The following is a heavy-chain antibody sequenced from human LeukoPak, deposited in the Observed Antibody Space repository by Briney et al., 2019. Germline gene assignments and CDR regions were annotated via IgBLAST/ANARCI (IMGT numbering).Heavy chain of an antibody. CDR1: GFTFSSNP. CDR2: TSHDENNK. Sequence: GGSLRLSCAASGFTFSSNPMHWVRQAPGKGLEWVAVTSHDENNKYYADSVKGRFTISRDNSKNTLYLQMNSLRAEDTAVYYCAKDVFGGIDYWGQGTLVTVSS. CDR3: AKDVFGGIDY. D-gene: IGHD3-10*01. J-gene: IGHJ4*02. V-gene: IGHV3-30-3*01.